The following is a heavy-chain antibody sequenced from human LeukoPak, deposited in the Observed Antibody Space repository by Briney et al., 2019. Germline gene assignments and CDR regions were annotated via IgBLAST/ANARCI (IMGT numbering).Heavy chain of an antibody. CDR3: ARAFRTTGSGYTFDY. CDR1: GFTFSRYD. D-gene: IGHD3-10*01. V-gene: IGHV3-48*03. Sequence: GRSLRLSCAASGFTFSRYDMNWVRQAPGKGLEWVSYISSGGGKIHYADSVQGRFTISRDNAKNSLSLQMDSLRAEDTAVYYCARAFRTTGSGYTFDYWGQGTLVTVSS. J-gene: IGHJ4*02. CDR2: ISSGGGKI.